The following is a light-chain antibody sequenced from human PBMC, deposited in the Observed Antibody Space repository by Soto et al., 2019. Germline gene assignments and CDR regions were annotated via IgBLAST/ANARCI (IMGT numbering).Light chain of an antibody. CDR3: QQYNNWPRT. V-gene: IGKV3-15*01. CDR2: GAS. Sequence: IVMTQSPATLSVSPGERATVSCRASQSVSSNLAWSQQKPGQAPRLLIYGASTRATGIPARFSGSGSGTEFTLTIGSLQSEDFAVYYCQQYNNWPRTLGQGTKLEIK. CDR1: QSVSSN. J-gene: IGKJ2*01.